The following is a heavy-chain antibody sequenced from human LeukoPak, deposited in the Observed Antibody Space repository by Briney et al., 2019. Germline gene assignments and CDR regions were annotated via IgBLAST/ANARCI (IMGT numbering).Heavy chain of an antibody. CDR1: GFAISDYS. Sequence: PGGSLRLSCAASGFAISDYSMNWVRQVPGKGLEGVSYISSSSNNVYYADSVKGRFTISRDNAKNSLFLQMNSLRADDTAVYYCARNFYCGGDCAISYFDYWGQGTLVTVSS. J-gene: IGHJ4*02. V-gene: IGHV3-48*01. D-gene: IGHD2-21*02. CDR3: ARNFYCGGDCAISYFDY. CDR2: ISSSSNNV.